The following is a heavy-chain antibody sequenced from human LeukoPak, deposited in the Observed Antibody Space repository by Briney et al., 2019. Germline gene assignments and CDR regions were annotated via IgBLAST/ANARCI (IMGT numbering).Heavy chain of an antibody. CDR2: IYYSGST. CDR1: GGSISSYY. Sequence: SETLSLTCTVSGGSISSYYWSWIRQPPGKGLEWIGYIYYSGSTNYNPSLKSRVTISVDTSKNQFSLKLSSVTAAATAVYYCAGVSNGGNEQLRFDYWGQGTLVTVSS. V-gene: IGHV4-59*01. D-gene: IGHD3-16*01. J-gene: IGHJ4*02. CDR3: AGVSNGGNEQLRFDY.